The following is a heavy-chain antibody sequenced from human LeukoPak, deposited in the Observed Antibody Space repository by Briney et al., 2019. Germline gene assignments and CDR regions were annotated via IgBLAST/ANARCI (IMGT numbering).Heavy chain of an antibody. J-gene: IGHJ4*02. Sequence: ASVKISCKASGYVCSSFGVCWVRQAPGQGLEWMGWSGAYIGNTNYAQKFQGRLTMTTDASMSIAYMELRSLRSDDTAVYYCARGVRGSQKLDYWGQGTLVTVSS. V-gene: IGHV1-18*01. CDR3: ARGVRGSQKLDY. CDR1: GYVCSSFG. D-gene: IGHD1-26*01. CDR2: SGAYIGNT.